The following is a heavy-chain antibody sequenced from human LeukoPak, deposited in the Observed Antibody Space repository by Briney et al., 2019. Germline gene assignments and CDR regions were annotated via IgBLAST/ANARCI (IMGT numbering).Heavy chain of an antibody. CDR3: ARESVYDIFTGYPSFDY. CDR1: GFTFGTNS. J-gene: IGHJ4*02. D-gene: IGHD3-9*01. CDR2: ISYTSSYI. Sequence: PGGSLRLSCVASGFTFGTNSMNWVRQAPGKGLEWVSSISYTSSYIYYADSVKGRFTISRDNAKNSLYLQMNSLRAEDTAVYYCARESVYDIFTGYPSFDYWGQGTLVTVSS. V-gene: IGHV3-21*06.